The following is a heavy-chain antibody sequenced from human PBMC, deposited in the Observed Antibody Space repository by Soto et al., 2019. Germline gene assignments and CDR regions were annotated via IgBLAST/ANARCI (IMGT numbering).Heavy chain of an antibody. CDR3: ARDGYSETYYYYYMDV. CDR2: INAGNGNT. V-gene: IGHV1-3*01. CDR1: GYTFTSYA. Sequence: ASVKVSCKASGYTFTSYAMHWVRQAPGQRLEWMGWINAGNGNTKYSQKFQGRVTITRDTSASTAYMELSSLRSEDTAVYYCARDGYSETYYYYYMDVWGKGTTVTVSS. J-gene: IGHJ6*03. D-gene: IGHD5-18*01.